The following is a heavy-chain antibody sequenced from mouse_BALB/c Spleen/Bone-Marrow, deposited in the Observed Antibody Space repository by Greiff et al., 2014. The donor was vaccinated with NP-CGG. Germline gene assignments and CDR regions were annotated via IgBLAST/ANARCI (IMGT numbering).Heavy chain of an antibody. J-gene: IGHJ3*01. D-gene: IGHD1-1*01. CDR3: ASYYYGSSRFAY. V-gene: IGHV14-3*02. CDR2: IDPANGNT. CDR1: GFNIKDTY. Sequence: EVQLQQSGAELVKPGASVKLSCTASGFNIKDTYMHWVKQRPEQGLEWIGRIDPANGNTKYDPKFQGKATITADTSSNTAHLQLSSLTSEDTAVYYCASYYYGSSRFAYWGQGALVTVSA.